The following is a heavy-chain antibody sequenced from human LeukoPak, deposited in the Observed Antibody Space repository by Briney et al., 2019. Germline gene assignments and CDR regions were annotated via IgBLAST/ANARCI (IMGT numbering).Heavy chain of an antibody. CDR3: AKESGKFDY. Sequence: PGGSLRLSCVASGRNSCDSAMHWGRQAPEKDVEWVSLISADGVSTFSSDSVKGRFSISRDNSKNSLYLQMDRLSSEDTAMYYCAKESGKFDYWGQGTLVAVSS. V-gene: IGHV3-43*02. CDR2: ISADGVST. J-gene: IGHJ4*02. CDR1: GRNSCDSA.